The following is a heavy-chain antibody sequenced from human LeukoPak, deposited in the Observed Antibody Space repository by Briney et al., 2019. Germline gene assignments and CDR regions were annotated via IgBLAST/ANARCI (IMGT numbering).Heavy chain of an antibody. CDR1: GFTFSSHG. Sequence: GRSLRLSCEASGFTFSSHGIHWVRQAPGKGLEWVALIYYDGSNKYYADSVKGRFTISRDNSKNTLYLQINNLRAEDAGVYYCARPRGFCSGGDCYADYGMDVWGQGTTVTVSS. D-gene: IGHD2-21*02. CDR3: ARPRGFCSGGDCYADYGMDV. J-gene: IGHJ6*02. V-gene: IGHV3-33*01. CDR2: IYYDGSNK.